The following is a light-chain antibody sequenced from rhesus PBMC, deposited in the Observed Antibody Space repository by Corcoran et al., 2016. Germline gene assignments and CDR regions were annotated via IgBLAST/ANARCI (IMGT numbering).Light chain of an antibody. J-gene: IGKJ1*01. Sequence: EIVMTQSPATLSLSPGERATLSCRASQSVSSYVAWYQQKPEQAPRLLIYGASSRATGIPDRVSGRVSGTDFTLTISSLEPEDFAVYYCQQYSNWPRTFGQGTKVEIK. CDR3: QQYSNWPRT. CDR1: QSVSSY. CDR2: GAS. V-gene: IGKV3S9*01.